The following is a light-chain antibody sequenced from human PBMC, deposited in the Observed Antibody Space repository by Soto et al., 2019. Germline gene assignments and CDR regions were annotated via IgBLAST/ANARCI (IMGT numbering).Light chain of an antibody. J-gene: IGKJ2*01. Sequence: DIDMTQAPSSLSASVGDRVTITCRAGQDVVNYLNXXQQKPGKAPRLLIYAASSLQSGLPSRFRGSESGTTSTLTITDLQPEDVATYYCQQSSTTAYTFAQGTK. CDR2: AAS. CDR1: QDVVNY. V-gene: IGKV1-39*01. CDR3: QQSSTTAYT.